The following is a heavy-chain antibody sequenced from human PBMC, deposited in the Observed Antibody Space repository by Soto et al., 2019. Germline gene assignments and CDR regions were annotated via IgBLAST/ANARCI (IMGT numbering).Heavy chain of an antibody. J-gene: IGHJ5*02. CDR1: GDSINSYY. CDR3: ARNWNFAWFDP. CDR2: IFYSGST. D-gene: IGHD1-7*01. Sequence: SLTCSVSGDSINSYYWSWIRQPPGKGLEWIGYIFYSGSTKYNSSLKSRATLSVDTSKNQISLKLSSVTAADTAVYYCARNWNFAWFDPWGHGTLVTVSS. V-gene: IGHV4-59*01.